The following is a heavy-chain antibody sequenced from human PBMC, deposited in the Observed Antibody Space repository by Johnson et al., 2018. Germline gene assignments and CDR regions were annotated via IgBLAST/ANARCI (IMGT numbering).Heavy chain of an antibody. D-gene: IGHD2-2*01. J-gene: IGHJ6*04. V-gene: IGHV3-23*01. Sequence: AASGFTFSSYAMXWVRQAPGKGLKWVSAISGSGGSTYYADSVKGRFTISRDNSKNTLYLQMNSLRAEDTAVYYCAKAPEYCSSTSCYGDYYYYGMDVWGKGTTVTVSS. CDR2: ISGSGGST. CDR1: GFTFSSYA. CDR3: AKAPEYCSSTSCYGDYYYYGMDV.